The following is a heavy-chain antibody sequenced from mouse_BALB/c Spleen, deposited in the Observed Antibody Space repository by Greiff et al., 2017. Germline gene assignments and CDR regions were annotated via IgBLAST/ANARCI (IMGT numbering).Heavy chain of an antibody. J-gene: IGHJ1*01. D-gene: IGHD1-1*01. Sequence: VQLQQSGAELARPGASVKMSCKASGYTFTSYTMHWVNQRPGQGLEWIGYINPSSGYTNYNQKFKDKATLTADKSSSTAYMQLSSLTSEDSAVYYGARGGYGSSYWSFDVWGEGTTVTVSS. CDR1: GYTFTSYT. CDR2: INPSSGYT. V-gene: IGHV1-4*01. CDR3: ARGGYGSSYWSFDV.